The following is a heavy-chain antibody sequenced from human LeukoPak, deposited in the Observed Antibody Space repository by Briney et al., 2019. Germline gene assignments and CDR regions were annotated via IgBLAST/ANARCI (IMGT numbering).Heavy chain of an antibody. CDR1: GGSLSSGDYY. J-gene: IGHJ4*02. D-gene: IGHD1-1*01. V-gene: IGHV4-30-4*01. Sequence: SETLSLTCTVSGGSLSSGDYYWSWIRQPPGKGLEWIGYIYYSGSTYYNPSLKSRVTISVDTSKNQFSLKLSSVTAADTAVYYCARTGTRDHRTFDYWGQGTLVTVSS. CDR3: ARTGTRDHRTFDY. CDR2: IYYSGST.